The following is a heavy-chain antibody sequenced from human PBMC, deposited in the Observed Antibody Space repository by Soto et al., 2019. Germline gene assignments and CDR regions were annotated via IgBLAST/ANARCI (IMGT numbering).Heavy chain of an antibody. CDR1: GYTFTGYY. J-gene: IGHJ6*02. D-gene: IGHD3-3*01. Sequence: ASVKVSCKASGYTFTGYYMHWVRQAPGQGLEWMGWINPNSGGTNYAQKFQGWVTMTRDTSISTAYMELSRLRSDDTAVYYCARVKGQLNDFWSGHYPIVYYYYYGMXVWGQGTTVTVSS. V-gene: IGHV1-2*04. CDR3: ARVKGQLNDFWSGHYPIVYYYYYGMXV. CDR2: INPNSGGT.